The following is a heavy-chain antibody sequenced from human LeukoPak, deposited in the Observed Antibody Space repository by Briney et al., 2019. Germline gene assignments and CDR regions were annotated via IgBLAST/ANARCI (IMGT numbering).Heavy chain of an antibody. CDR3: ARDHSSGWYSDYFDY. CDR1: GFTFSHHA. CDR2: ISYDGNNK. Sequence: PGGSLRLSCAASGFTFSHHAMHWVRRSPGKGLEWAAVISYDGNNKYYANSVKGRFTISRDNPKNTLYLQMNSLRPDDTAVYYCARDHSSGWYSDYFDYWGQGTLVTVSS. V-gene: IGHV3-30*03. D-gene: IGHD6-19*01. J-gene: IGHJ4*02.